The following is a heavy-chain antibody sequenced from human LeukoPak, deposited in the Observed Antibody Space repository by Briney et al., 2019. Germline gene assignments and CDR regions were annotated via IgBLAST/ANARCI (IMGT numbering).Heavy chain of an antibody. J-gene: IGHJ4*02. CDR2: IKQDGSEK. Sequence: GGSLRLSCAASGFTFSSYWMSWVRQAPGKGVEWVANIKQDGSEKYYVDSVKGRFTISRDNAKNSLYLQMNSLRAEDTAVYYCARDPGYSYGYGIDYWGQGTLVTVSS. CDR1: GFTFSSYW. D-gene: IGHD5-18*01. CDR3: ARDPGYSYGYGIDY. V-gene: IGHV3-7*03.